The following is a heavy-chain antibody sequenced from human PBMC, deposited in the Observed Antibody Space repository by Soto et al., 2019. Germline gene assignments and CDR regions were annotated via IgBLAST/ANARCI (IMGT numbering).Heavy chain of an antibody. CDR2: IGSDGTAI. Sequence: EVQLLESGGGLVQPGGSLRLSCAASGFTFNTYAMSWVRQAPGKGLEWVSAIGSDGTAIQYADSVKGRFTISRDNSKNTLYLQMNSLRAEDTAVYYCAKEGYSSSWYVGIDYWGQGTLVTVSS. CDR3: AKEGYSSSWYVGIDY. CDR1: GFTFNTYA. V-gene: IGHV3-23*01. J-gene: IGHJ4*02. D-gene: IGHD6-13*01.